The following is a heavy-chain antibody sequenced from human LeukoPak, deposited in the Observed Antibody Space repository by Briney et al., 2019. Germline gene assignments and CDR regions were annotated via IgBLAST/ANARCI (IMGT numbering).Heavy chain of an antibody. CDR2: ISASGAMT. D-gene: IGHD1-26*01. CDR1: GFTFSSYA. V-gene: IGHV3-23*01. J-gene: IGHJ4*02. Sequence: PGGSLRLSCAASGFTFSSYAMSWVRQAPGKGLEWVSTISASGAMTYYADSVKGRITVSRDNSKNSVYLQMSRLTAADTAVYYCAKDRSIGTYYTFDHWGQGTLVTVSS. CDR3: AKDRSIGTYYTFDH.